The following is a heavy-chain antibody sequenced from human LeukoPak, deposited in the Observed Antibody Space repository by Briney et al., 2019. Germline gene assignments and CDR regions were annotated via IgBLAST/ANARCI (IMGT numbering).Heavy chain of an antibody. Sequence: PSQTLSLTCTVSGGSISSGGYYWSWIRQHPGKGLEWIGYIYYSGSTYYNPSLKSRVTISLDTSKNQFSLKLSSVTAADTAVYYCARETRGYYVSGNYYFDYWGQGSLVTVSS. CDR1: GGSISSGGYY. J-gene: IGHJ4*02. D-gene: IGHD3-10*01. CDR2: IYYSGST. V-gene: IGHV4-31*03. CDR3: ARETRGYYVSGNYYFDY.